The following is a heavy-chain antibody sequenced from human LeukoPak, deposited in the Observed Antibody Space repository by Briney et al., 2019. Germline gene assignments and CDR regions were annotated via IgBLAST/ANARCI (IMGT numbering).Heavy chain of an antibody. CDR3: ARVGADGSGFLFDY. CDR2: INNSGST. V-gene: IGHV4-34*01. D-gene: IGHD3-10*01. Sequence: SETLSLTCAVYGGSFSGYYWSWIRQAPGKGLEWIGEINNSGSTNYNPSLKSRVTISVDTSKKQFSLKLSSVTAADTAVYYCARVGADGSGFLFDYWGQGTLVTVSS. J-gene: IGHJ4*02. CDR1: GGSFSGYY.